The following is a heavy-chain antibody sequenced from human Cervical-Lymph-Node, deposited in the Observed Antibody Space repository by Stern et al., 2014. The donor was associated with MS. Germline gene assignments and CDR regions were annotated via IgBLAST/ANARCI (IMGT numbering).Heavy chain of an antibody. J-gene: IGHJ3*02. D-gene: IGHD3-10*01. CDR2: ISSSGSTI. Sequence: QVQLVESGGGLVKPGGSLRLSCAASGFTFSDYYMSWIRQAPGKGLEGVSYISSSGSTIYYADSVKGRFTISRDNATNSLYLQINSLRAEDAAVYSCARGAYYYGSGTADAFDIWGQGTMVTVSS. CDR1: GFTFSDYY. V-gene: IGHV3-11*01. CDR3: ARGAYYYGSGTADAFDI.